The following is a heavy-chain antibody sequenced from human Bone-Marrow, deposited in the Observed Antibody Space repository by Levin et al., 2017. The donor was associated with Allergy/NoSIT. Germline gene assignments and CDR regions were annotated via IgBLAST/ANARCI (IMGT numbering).Heavy chain of an antibody. CDR2: VNPSGGPP. D-gene: IGHD3-3*01. Sequence: ASVKVSCRTSGYNFTNFYIHWLRQAPGQGLEWMGFVNPSGGPPTYAQKFQDRLSMTSETSTATVYLELRSLKSEDTALYYCARVQYYEFNTHSSCFDNWGQGTLVTVSS. J-gene: IGHJ4*02. CDR1: GYNFTNFY. V-gene: IGHV1-46*01. CDR3: ARVQYYEFNTHSSCFDN.